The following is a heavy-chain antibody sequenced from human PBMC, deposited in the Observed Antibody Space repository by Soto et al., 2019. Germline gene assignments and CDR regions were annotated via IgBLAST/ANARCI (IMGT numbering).Heavy chain of an antibody. CDR3: ARDPHGIAAAGDKYYFDY. CDR1: VDSVSSNSAA. J-gene: IGHJ4*02. Sequence: SQTLSLTCGISVDSVSSNSAAWNWIRQSPSRGLEWLGRTYYRSKWYNDYAVSVKSRITINPDTSKNQFSLQLNSVTPEDTAVYYCARDPHGIAAAGDKYYFDYWGQGTLVTVSS. CDR2: TYYRSKWYN. V-gene: IGHV6-1*01. D-gene: IGHD6-13*01.